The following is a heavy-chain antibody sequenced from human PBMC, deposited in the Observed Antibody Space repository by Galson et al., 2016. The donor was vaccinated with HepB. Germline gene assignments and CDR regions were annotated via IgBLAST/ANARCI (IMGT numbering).Heavy chain of an antibody. D-gene: IGHD2-2*01. CDR3: ASGVVVPAAPTNQYFYFSAMDV. CDR2: ISNYKGDT. J-gene: IGHJ6*02. Sequence: SVKVSCKASGDAFTSYGVSWVRQAPGQGLEWMGWISNYKGDTDYAQNFQGRVTMTRDTSTSTAYMELRSLRSDDTAVYYCASGVVVPAAPTNQYFYFSAMDVWGQGILVTVSS. V-gene: IGHV1-18*01. CDR1: GDAFTSYG.